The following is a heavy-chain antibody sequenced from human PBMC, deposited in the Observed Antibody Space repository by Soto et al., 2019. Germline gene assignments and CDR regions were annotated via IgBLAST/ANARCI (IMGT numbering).Heavy chain of an antibody. J-gene: IGHJ4*02. CDR1: GYTFTSYY. CDR2: VNPSDGTT. D-gene: IGHD3-3*01. V-gene: IGHV1-46*03. CDR3: TRSMTRFLEWLFDY. Sequence: ASVRVSCKASGYTFTSYYMHWVRQAPGQGLEWVGIVNPSDGTTSYAQRFQGRVTMTRDTSTSTVYMELSSLRSEDTAVYYCTRSMTRFLEWLFDYWGQGTLVTVSS.